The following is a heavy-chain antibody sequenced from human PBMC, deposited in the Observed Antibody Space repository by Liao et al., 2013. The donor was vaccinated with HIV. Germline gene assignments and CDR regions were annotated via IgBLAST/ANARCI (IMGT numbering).Heavy chain of an antibody. V-gene: IGHV4-61*02. Sequence: QVQLLESGPGLVKPSETLSLTCTVSGGSITSGTYYWSWIRQPAGKGLEWIGRFYISGYIDYNPSLRSRVTMSADTSKNQFSLNLNSVTAADTAVYYCARAGEGWYFDLWGRGALVTVSS. CDR1: GGSITSGTYY. D-gene: IGHD3-16*01. CDR3: ARAGEGWYFDL. CDR2: FYISGYI. J-gene: IGHJ2*01.